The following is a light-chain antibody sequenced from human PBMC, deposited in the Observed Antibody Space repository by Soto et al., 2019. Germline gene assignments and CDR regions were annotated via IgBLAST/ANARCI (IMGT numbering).Light chain of an antibody. Sequence: DIQMTQSPSSLSASVEDRVIITCRASQGIRTDFGWYQQKPGKAPKLLSYAAASLQIGVPSRLRGSESGTEFTLTISSLQPEDFATYYLLQHHSYPVTFGQGTKVDI. CDR1: QGIRTD. J-gene: IGKJ1*01. CDR3: LQHHSYPVT. CDR2: AAA. V-gene: IGKV1-17*01.